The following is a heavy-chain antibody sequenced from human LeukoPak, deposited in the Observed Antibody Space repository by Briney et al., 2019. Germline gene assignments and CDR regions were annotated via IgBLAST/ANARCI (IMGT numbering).Heavy chain of an antibody. V-gene: IGHV3-48*02. J-gene: IGHJ4*02. Sequence: PGGSLRLSCAAPGFTFSSYNMNWVRQAPGKGLEWVSYISTSSSAIYYADSVKGRFTISRDNAKNSLFLQMNSLRDEDTAVYYCARDGWYYFAYWGQGTLVTVSS. CDR2: ISTSSSAI. CDR3: ARDGWYYFAY. D-gene: IGHD6-19*01. CDR1: GFTFSSYN.